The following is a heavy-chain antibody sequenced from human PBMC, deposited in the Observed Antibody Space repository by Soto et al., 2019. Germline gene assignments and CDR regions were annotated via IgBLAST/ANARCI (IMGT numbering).Heavy chain of an antibody. CDR3: AKAAAVAGTSSWFDP. CDR1: GFTYSSYA. Sequence: EVQLLESGGGLVQPGGSLRLSCAATGFTYSSYAMSWVRQAPGKGLEWVSAISGSGGSTYYADSVKGRFTISRDNSKNTLYLQMNSLRAEDTAVYYCAKAAAVAGTSSWFDPWGQGTLVTVSS. CDR2: ISGSGGST. J-gene: IGHJ5*02. V-gene: IGHV3-23*01. D-gene: IGHD6-19*01.